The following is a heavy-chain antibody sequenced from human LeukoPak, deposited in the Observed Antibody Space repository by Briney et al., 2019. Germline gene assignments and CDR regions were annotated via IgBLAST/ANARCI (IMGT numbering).Heavy chain of an antibody. D-gene: IGHD2-2*02. CDR3: AKHPGYCSSTTCYTFGPNFDY. CDR2: ISGGGGSA. J-gene: IGHJ4*02. Sequence: GGSLRLSCAASGFTFNSYAMTWVRQAPGKGLEWVSAISGGGGSAYYVDFVKGRFTVSRDNSKNTLYLQMNSLRAEDTALYYCAKHPGYCSSTTCYTFGPNFDYWGQGTLVTVSS. CDR1: GFTFNSYA. V-gene: IGHV3-23*01.